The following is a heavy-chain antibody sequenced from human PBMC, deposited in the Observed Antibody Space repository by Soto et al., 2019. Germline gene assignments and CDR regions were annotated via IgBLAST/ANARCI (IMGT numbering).Heavy chain of an antibody. J-gene: IGHJ6*02. D-gene: IGHD2-2*01. CDR3: AREFCSDTTCDRSSVGFYGMDV. V-gene: IGHV1-2*02. Sequence: ASVKVSCKASGYIFTGYYMHWVRQAPGQGLEWMGWINPNSGATNDAQKFQGRVTMTRDTSITTAFMELSRLRSDDTAVYYCAREFCSDTTCDRSSVGFYGMDVWGQGTTVTVSS. CDR2: INPNSGAT. CDR1: GYIFTGYY.